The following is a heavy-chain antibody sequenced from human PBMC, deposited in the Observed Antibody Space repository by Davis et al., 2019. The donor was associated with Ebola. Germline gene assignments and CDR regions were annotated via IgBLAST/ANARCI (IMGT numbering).Heavy chain of an antibody. CDR2: ISSDGGIT. CDR3: AKDLFLEATVNYYYGMDV. D-gene: IGHD1-26*01. J-gene: IGHJ6*04. V-gene: IGHV3-74*01. Sequence: PGGSLRLSCAASGFTFSRYWMHWVRQAPGKGLVYVSRISSDGGITSYADSVKGRFTISRDNAKSTLYLQMNSLRPEDTAIYYCAKDLFLEATVNYYYGMDVWGKGTTVTVSS. CDR1: GFTFSRYW.